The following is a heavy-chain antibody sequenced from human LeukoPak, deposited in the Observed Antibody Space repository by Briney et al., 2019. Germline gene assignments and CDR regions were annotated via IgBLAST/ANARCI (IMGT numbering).Heavy chain of an antibody. CDR3: ARVRKLRNWYFDL. CDR2: INHSGST. D-gene: IGHD1-7*01. Sequence: SETLSLTCAVYGGSFSGYYWSWIRQPPGKGLEWIGEINHSGSTNYNPSLKSRVTISVDTSKNQFSLKLSSVTAADTAVYYCARVRKLRNWYFDLWGRGILVTVSS. V-gene: IGHV4-34*01. J-gene: IGHJ2*01. CDR1: GGSFSGYY.